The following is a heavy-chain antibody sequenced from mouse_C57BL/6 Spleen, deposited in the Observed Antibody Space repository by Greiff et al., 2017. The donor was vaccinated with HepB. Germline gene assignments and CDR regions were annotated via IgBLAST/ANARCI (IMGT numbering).Heavy chain of an antibody. Sequence: VQLQQSDAELVKPGASVKISCKVSGYTFTDHTIHWMKQRPEQGLEWIGYIYPREGSTKYNEKFKGKATLTADKSSITAYMQLNSLTSEDSAVYFCARSDIYGSSYGYAMDYWGQGTSVTVSS. CDR2: IYPREGST. J-gene: IGHJ4*01. CDR3: ARSDIYGSSYGYAMDY. V-gene: IGHV1-78*01. CDR1: GYTFTDHT. D-gene: IGHD1-1*01.